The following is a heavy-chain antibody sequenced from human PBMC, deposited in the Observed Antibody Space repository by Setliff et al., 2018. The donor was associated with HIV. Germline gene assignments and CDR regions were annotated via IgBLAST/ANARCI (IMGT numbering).Heavy chain of an antibody. CDR3: ARRGMWSYETGGNPTATFDY. D-gene: IGHD2-8*02. CDR2: IYFSGTP. J-gene: IGHJ4*02. V-gene: IGHV4-39*01. Sequence: SETLSLTCTVSGGSINSRSYYWAWIRQPPGKGLEWVASIYFSGTPYYNLSLKNRVTISVDTSKNQFSLKLSSVTAADTAVYYCARRGMWSYETGGNPTATFDYWGQGVLVTVSS. CDR1: GGSINSRSYY.